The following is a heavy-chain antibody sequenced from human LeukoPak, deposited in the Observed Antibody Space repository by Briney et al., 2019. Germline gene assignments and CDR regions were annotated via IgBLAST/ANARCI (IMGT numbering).Heavy chain of an antibody. J-gene: IGHJ6*03. D-gene: IGHD2-2*01. CDR2: IYHSGST. CDR3: ARAAAAISYSYYSMDV. Sequence: SQTLSLTCTVSGVSISSGGYYWSWIRQPPGKGLEWIGYIYHSGSTYYNPSLKSRVTISVDRSKNQFPLKLSSVTAADTAVYYCARAAAAISYSYYSMDVWGKGTTVTVSS. V-gene: IGHV4-30-2*01. CDR1: GVSISSGGYY.